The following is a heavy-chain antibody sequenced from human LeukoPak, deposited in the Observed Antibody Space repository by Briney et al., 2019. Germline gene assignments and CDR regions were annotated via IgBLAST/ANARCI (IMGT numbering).Heavy chain of an antibody. CDR1: GGSISSGGYS. CDR3: ARVSPYYYDSSALDY. J-gene: IGHJ4*02. CDR2: IYHSGST. V-gene: IGHV4-30-2*01. Sequence: SETLSLTCAVSGGSISSGGYSWSWTRQPPGKGLEWIGYIYHSGSTYYNPSLKSRVTISVDRSKNQFSLKLSSVTAADTAVYYCARVSPYYYDSSALDYWGQGTLVTVSS. D-gene: IGHD3-22*01.